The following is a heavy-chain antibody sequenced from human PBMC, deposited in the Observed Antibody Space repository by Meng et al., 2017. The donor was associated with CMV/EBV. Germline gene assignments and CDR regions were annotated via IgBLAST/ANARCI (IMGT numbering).Heavy chain of an antibody. D-gene: IGHD3-3*01. J-gene: IGHJ5*02. V-gene: IGHV5-51*01. CDR3: ARLGTIFGVVNPFDP. CDR2: IYPGDSDT. Sequence: GESLKISCKGSGYSFTSYWIGWVRQMPGKGLEWMGIIYPGDSDTRYSPSFQGQVTISADKSISTAYLQWSSLKASDTAMYYCARLGTIFGVVNPFDPWGQGTLVTVSS. CDR1: GYSFTSYW.